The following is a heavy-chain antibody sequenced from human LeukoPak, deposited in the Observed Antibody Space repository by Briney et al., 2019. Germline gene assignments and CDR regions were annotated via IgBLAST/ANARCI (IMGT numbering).Heavy chain of an antibody. CDR2: IYHSGST. D-gene: IGHD6-13*01. CDR1: GGSISSSNW. Sequence: SETLSLTCAVSGGSISSSNWWSWVRQPPGKGMEWIGEIYHSGSTNYNPSLKSRVTISVDKSKNQFSLKLSSVTAADTAVYYCARLAAAGQPDWFDPWGQGTLVTVSS. V-gene: IGHV4-4*02. CDR3: ARLAAAGQPDWFDP. J-gene: IGHJ5*02.